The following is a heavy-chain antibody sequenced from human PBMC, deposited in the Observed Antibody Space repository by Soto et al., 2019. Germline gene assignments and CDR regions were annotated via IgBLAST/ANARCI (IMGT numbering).Heavy chain of an antibody. V-gene: IGHV3-23*01. CDR3: AKGRGSSWFDPFDS. CDR1: GLVFRSYV. D-gene: IGHD6-13*01. J-gene: IGHJ4*02. Sequence: EVQLMESGGDLVQPGGSLRLSCAAAGLVFRSYVISWVRQAPGNGLEWVSTIRGGSDDYADFVKGRFAIARDASRNTVFLQMNRLRVDDTAVYYCAKGRGSSWFDPFDSWGQGTLVTVSS. CDR2: IRGGSD.